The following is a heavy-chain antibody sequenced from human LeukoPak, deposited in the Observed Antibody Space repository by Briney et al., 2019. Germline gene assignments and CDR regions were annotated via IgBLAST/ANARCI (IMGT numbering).Heavy chain of an antibody. CDR1: GGTFSSYA. V-gene: IGHV1-69*04. D-gene: IGHD1-26*01. CDR3: ARDPRGELRRDY. Sequence: GASVKVSCKASGGTFSSYAISWVRQAPGQGLEWMGRIIPILGIANYAQKFQGRVTITADKSTSTAYMELSSLRSEDTAVYYCARDPRGELRRDYWGQGTLVTVSS. CDR2: IIPILGIA. J-gene: IGHJ4*02.